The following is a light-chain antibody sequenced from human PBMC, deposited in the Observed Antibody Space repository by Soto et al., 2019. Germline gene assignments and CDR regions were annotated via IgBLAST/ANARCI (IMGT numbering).Light chain of an antibody. CDR3: QHYKMYSPWT. Sequence: DIQMTQSPSTVSAYVGDSVTITCRASQSITTWLAWYQERPGKAPKLLICDVSSLQSGVPSRFSGSGSGTEFSLTISSLQPDGFATYYCQHYKMYSPWTFGQGTKV. CDR1: QSITTW. V-gene: IGKV1-5*01. J-gene: IGKJ1*01. CDR2: DVS.